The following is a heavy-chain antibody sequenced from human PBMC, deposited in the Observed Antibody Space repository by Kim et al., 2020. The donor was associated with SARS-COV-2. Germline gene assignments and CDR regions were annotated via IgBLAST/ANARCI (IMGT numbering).Heavy chain of an antibody. J-gene: IGHJ6*02. D-gene: IGHD3-9*01. CDR2: ISSSSSYI. CDR1: GFTFSSYS. CDR3: ARDGLLRYFDWLSPPGAYYYYDMDV. Sequence: GGSLRLSCAASGFTFSSYSMNWVRQAPGKGLEWVSSISSSSSYIYYADSVKGRFTISRDNAKNSLYLQMNSLRAEDTAVYYCARDGLLRYFDWLSPPGAYYYYDMDVWGQGTTVTVSS. V-gene: IGHV3-21*01.